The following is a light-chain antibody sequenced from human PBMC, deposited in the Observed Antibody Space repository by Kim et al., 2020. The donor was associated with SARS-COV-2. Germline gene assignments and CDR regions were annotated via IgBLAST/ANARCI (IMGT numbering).Light chain of an antibody. CDR3: ISYTISTTFV. CDR1: SSDIGAHNY. Sequence: QLVLTQPASVSGSLGQSVTISCTGTSSDIGAHNYVSWYQQYPDNAPKLVLYDGSKRPSGISTRFSGSRSGNTASLTISGLQTEDEAYYYCISYTISTTFVFGSGTKVTVL. CDR2: DGS. V-gene: IGLV2-14*03. J-gene: IGLJ1*01.